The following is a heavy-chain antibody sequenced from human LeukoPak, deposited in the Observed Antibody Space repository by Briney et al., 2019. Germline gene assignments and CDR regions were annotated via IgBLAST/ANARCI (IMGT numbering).Heavy chain of an antibody. CDR3: AKDKRRQQLVVNLDY. CDR2: ISYDGSNK. J-gene: IGHJ4*02. CDR1: GFTFSSYG. Sequence: GRSLRLSCAASGFTFSSYGMHWVRQAPGKGLEWVAVISYDGSNKYYADSVKGRFTISRDNSKSTLYLQMNSLRAEDTAVYYCAKDKRRQQLVVNLDYWGQGTLVTVSS. D-gene: IGHD6-13*01. V-gene: IGHV3-30*18.